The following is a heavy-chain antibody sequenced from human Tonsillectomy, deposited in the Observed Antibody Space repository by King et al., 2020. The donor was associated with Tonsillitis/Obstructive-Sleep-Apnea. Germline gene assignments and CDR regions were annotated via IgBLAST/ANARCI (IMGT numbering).Heavy chain of an antibody. V-gene: IGHV5-10-1*03. D-gene: IGHD3-10*01. CDR2: IDPSDSYT. CDR1: GYSFSSYW. J-gene: IGHJ6*02. Sequence: QLVQSGAEVKKPGASLRISCKGSGYSFSSYWINWVRQMPGKGLEWMGRIDPSDSYTNYSPSFQGHVTISADKSISTAYLQWSSLKASDTAIYYCASTGDLYGSGNYFSNSIDVWGQGTTVTVSS. CDR3: ASTGDLYGSGNYFSNSIDV.